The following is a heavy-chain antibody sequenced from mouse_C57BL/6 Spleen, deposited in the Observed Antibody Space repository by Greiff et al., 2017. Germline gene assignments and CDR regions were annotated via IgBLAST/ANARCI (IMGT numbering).Heavy chain of an antibody. CDR3: ANGSSLSYWYFDV. J-gene: IGHJ1*03. Sequence: VQLQQSGAELAKPGASVKLSCKASGYTFTSYWMHWVKQRPGQGLEWIGYINPSSGYTKYNQKFKDKATLTADKSSSTAYMQLSSLTYEDSAVXYCANGSSLSYWYFDVWGTGTTGTVSS. V-gene: IGHV1-7*01. CDR2: INPSSGYT. D-gene: IGHD1-1*01. CDR1: GYTFTSYW.